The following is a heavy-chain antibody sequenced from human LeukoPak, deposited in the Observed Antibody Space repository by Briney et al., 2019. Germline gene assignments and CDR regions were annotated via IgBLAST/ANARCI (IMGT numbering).Heavy chain of an antibody. CDR1: GGSISSYY. V-gene: IGHV4-4*07. CDR2: IYTSGST. D-gene: IGHD3-3*01. Sequence: SETLSLTCTVSGGSISSYYWSWIRQPAGKGLEWIGRIYTSGSTNYNPSLKSRVTMSVDTSKNQFSLKLSSVTAADTAVYYCARDPDPYYDFWSGSPYGMDVWGQGTTVPSP. CDR3: ARDPDPYYDFWSGSPYGMDV. J-gene: IGHJ6*02.